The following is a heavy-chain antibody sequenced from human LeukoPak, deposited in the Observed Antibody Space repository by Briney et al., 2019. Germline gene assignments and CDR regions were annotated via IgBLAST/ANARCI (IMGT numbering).Heavy chain of an antibody. CDR2: INPSGGST. CDR3: ARSPHILVVPTAFSS. J-gene: IGHJ4*02. D-gene: IGHD2-2*01. Sequence: PRASVKVSCKASGYTFTSYYMHWVRQAPGQGLVWMGIINPSGGSTSYAQKFQGRVTMTRDTSTSTVYMELSSLRSEDTAVYYCARSPHILVVPTAFSSWGQGTLVTVSS. V-gene: IGHV1-46*01. CDR1: GYTFTSYY.